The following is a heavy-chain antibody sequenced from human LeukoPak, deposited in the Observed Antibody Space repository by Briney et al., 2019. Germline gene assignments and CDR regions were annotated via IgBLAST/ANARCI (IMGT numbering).Heavy chain of an antibody. Sequence: GGSLRLSCAASGFTFSSNWMSWVRQAPGKGLEWVANIKQDGSDKYYVDSVKGRFTISRDNAKNSLYLQMSSLRAEDTAVYYCTRRGSFFYYWGQGTLVTVSS. CDR3: TRRGSFFYY. D-gene: IGHD3-3*02. CDR1: GFTFSSNW. J-gene: IGHJ4*02. CDR2: IKQDGSDK. V-gene: IGHV3-7*05.